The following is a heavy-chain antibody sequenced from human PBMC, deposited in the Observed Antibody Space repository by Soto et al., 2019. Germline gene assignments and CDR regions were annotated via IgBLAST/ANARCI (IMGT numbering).Heavy chain of an antibody. CDR3: ARGAPFDL. V-gene: IGHV5-51*01. CDR1: GYSFTSYW. Sequence: PGESLKISCKGSGYSFTSYWIGWVRQMPGKGLEWMGIIYPGDSDTKYSPSFQGQVTISVDTSVNRAYLFWSSLKASDNAMYYCARGAPFDLWGQGTLVTVSS. CDR2: IYPGDSDT. J-gene: IGHJ4*02.